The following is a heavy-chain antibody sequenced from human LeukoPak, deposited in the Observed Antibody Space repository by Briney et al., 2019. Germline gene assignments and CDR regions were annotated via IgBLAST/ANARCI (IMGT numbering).Heavy chain of an antibody. D-gene: IGHD6-13*01. CDR1: GGSISSGSYY. J-gene: IGHJ4*02. CDR3: AREGLAAAWGVRYYFDY. CDR2: IYTSGST. V-gene: IGHV4-61*02. Sequence: PSETLSLTCTVSGGSISSGSYYWSWIRQPAGKGLEWIGRIYTSGSTNYNPSLKSRVTISVDTSKNQFSLKLSSVTAADTAVYYCAREGLAAAWGVRYYFDYWGQGTLVTISS.